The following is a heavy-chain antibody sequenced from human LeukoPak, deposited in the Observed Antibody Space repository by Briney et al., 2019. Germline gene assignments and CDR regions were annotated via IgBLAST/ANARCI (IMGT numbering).Heavy chain of an antibody. CDR3: ARGGGLDV. V-gene: IGHV3-7*03. CDR2: INHNGNVN. Sequence: WGSLKLSCAASGFTFSSYWMNWARQAPGKGLEWVASINHNGNVNYYVDSVKGRFTISRDNAKNSLYLQMSNLRAEDTAVYFCARGGGLDVWGQGATVTVSS. J-gene: IGHJ6*02. CDR1: GFTFSSYW. D-gene: IGHD3-16*01.